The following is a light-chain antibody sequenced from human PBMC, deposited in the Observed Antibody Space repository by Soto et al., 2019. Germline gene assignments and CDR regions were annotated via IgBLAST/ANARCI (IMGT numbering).Light chain of an antibody. CDR3: QQYGGSPLVT. CDR1: QSVGNNY. V-gene: IGKV3-20*01. J-gene: IGKJ4*01. CDR2: GAS. Sequence: EVVLTQSPGTLSLSPGERATLSCRASQSVGNNYLAWYQQKPGQTPRLLIYGASSRATGIPDRFSGSGSGTDFTLTITRLEPEDSAVYYCQQYGGSPLVTFGGGNKVEIK.